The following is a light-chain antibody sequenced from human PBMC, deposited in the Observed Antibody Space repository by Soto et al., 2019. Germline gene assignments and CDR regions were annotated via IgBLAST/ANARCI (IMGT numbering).Light chain of an antibody. CDR2: DAS. V-gene: IGKV1-16*01. J-gene: IGKJ3*01. Sequence: DIQMTQSPFSLSASVGDRVTITCRASEGVRNQLGWFQQKPGKAPKSLIYDASSLQSGVPSRFSGSGSGTDFTLTINSRQPEDFATYYCQQYNDHPFTFGPGTKVDI. CDR1: EGVRNQ. CDR3: QQYNDHPFT.